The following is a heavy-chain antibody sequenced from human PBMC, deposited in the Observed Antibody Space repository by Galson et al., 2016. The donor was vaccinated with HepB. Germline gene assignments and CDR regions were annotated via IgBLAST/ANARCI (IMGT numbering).Heavy chain of an antibody. CDR3: AKGGVNTLGAFDV. Sequence: SLRLSCAASGFTFSDYYMDWIRRAPGKGLEWIGRTSDKARSYTTEYAASVKGRFTISRDNSKKSMYLQMNSLKTEDTAVYYCAKGGVNTLGAFDVWGQGTMVTVSS. J-gene: IGHJ3*01. V-gene: IGHV3-72*01. CDR1: GFTFSDYY. D-gene: IGHD2-8*02. CDR2: TSDKARSYTT.